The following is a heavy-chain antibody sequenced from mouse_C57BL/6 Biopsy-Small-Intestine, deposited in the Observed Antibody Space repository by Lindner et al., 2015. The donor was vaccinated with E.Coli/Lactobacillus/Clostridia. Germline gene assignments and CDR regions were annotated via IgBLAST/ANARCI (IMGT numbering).Heavy chain of an antibody. CDR3: SRTRYSVDLRASLGEFDS. J-gene: IGHJ4*01. CDR1: ICLTTLN. V-gene: IGHV1-53*01. D-gene: IGHD3-3*01. Sequence: SVKVSWQGIWICLTTLNLHWLRQAPGQGLEWMGIISPGSGGTAFAQNFRDRLTLTRDTSTSTVYMELSNLRSDDTAVYYCSRTRYSVDLRASLGEFDSWGQGTLVTVSS. CDR2: ISPGSGGT.